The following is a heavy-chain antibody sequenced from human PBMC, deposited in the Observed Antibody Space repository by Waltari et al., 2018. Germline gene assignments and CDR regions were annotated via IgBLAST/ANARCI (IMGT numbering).Heavy chain of an antibody. CDR3: AKALNIVVGGFDY. V-gene: IGHV3-30*02. CDR2: IWYDGSNK. CDR1: GFTFSSYG. Sequence: QVQLVESGGGVVQPGRSLRLSCAASGFTFSSYGMHWVRQAPGKGREWVAFIWYDGSNKYYADSVKGRFTISRDNSKNTLYLQMNSLRAEDTAVYYCAKALNIVVGGFDYWGQGTLVTVSS. J-gene: IGHJ4*02. D-gene: IGHD2-21*01.